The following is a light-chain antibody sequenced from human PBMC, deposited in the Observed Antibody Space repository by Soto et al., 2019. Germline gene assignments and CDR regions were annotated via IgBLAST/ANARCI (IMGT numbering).Light chain of an antibody. Sequence: QSVLTQPPSVSGAPGQRVTISCTGSSSNIGAGYDVHWYQQLPGTAPKLLIYGNSNRPSGVPDRFSGSKSGTSATLPITGLQAEDEADYYCQCYDSSLSGHVVFGGGTKVTVL. CDR1: SSNIGAGYD. CDR3: QCYDSSLSGHVV. V-gene: IGLV1-40*01. J-gene: IGLJ2*01. CDR2: GNS.